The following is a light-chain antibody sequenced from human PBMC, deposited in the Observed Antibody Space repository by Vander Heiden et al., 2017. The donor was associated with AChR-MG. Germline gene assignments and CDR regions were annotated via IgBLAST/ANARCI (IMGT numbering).Light chain of an antibody. V-gene: IGKV3-15*01. CDR3: QQDNNWPFT. CDR1: QSVTSH. J-gene: IGKJ3*01. CDR2: GAS. Sequence: EIVMTQSPATLSVSPGDRATLSCRASQSVTSHLVWYQQKPGQAPRPLIYGASTRATGIPGRFSGSGSGTEFTLTISSLQSEDFAVYYCQQDNNWPFTFGHGTKVDIK.